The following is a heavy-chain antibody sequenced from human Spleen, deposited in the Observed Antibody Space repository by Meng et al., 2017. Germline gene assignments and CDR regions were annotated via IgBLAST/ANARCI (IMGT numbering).Heavy chain of an antibody. CDR1: GGFFSDYY. D-gene: IGHD4-11*01. Sequence: QVQQPQVGKALLKPSGTLSLPCIVSGGFFSDYYWGWSRQPPGKGLEWIGEINHSGSTNYHPSLESRATISVDTSQNNLSLKLSSVTAADSAVYYCARGPTTMAHDFDYWGQGTLVTVSS. J-gene: IGHJ4*02. V-gene: IGHV4-34*01. CDR2: INHSGST. CDR3: ARGPTTMAHDFDY.